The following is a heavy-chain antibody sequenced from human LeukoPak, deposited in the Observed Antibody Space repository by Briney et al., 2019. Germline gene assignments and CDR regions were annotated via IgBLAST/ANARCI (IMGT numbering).Heavy chain of an antibody. Sequence: GRSLRLSCAASGFTFDYYAMHWVRQAPGKGLEWVSGISWNSGSIGYADSVKGRFTISRDNAKNSLYLQMNSLRAEDTALYYCAKNSYYGSGSYFDYWGQGTLVTVSS. CDR2: ISWNSGSI. D-gene: IGHD3-10*01. CDR3: AKNSYYGSGSYFDY. CDR1: GFTFDYYA. V-gene: IGHV3-9*01. J-gene: IGHJ4*02.